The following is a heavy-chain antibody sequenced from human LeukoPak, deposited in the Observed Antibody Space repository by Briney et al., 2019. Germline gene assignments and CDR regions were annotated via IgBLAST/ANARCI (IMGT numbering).Heavy chain of an antibody. J-gene: IGHJ4*02. V-gene: IGHV1-69*01. CDR3: ARGTRDRSWEYYDFWSGYLRFDY. D-gene: IGHD3-3*01. Sequence: SVKVSCKASGGTFSSYAISWVRQAPGQGLEWMGGIIPIFGTANYAQKFQGGVTITADESTSTAYMELSSLRSEDTAVYYCARGTRDRSWEYYDFWSGYLRFDYWGQGTLVTVSS. CDR1: GGTFSSYA. CDR2: IIPIFGTA.